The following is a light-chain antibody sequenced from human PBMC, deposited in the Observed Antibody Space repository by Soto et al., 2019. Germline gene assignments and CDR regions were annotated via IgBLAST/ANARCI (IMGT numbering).Light chain of an antibody. Sequence: QSALTQPASVSGSPGQSITISCTGTSSDVGGYNYVSWYQQHPGKAPKLMIYDVTNRPSGVSNRFSGSKSGNTAYLTISGRQAEDEADYYCSAYTGTNTVVFGGGTKLTVL. J-gene: IGLJ2*01. CDR2: DVT. V-gene: IGLV2-14*01. CDR1: SSDVGGYNY. CDR3: SAYTGTNTVV.